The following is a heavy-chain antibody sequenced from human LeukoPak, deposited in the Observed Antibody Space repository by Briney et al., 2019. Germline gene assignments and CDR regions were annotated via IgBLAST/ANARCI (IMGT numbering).Heavy chain of an antibody. J-gene: IGHJ4*02. CDR1: GFTVDNNY. V-gene: IGHV3-53*01. CDR3: ARLIAAAADY. Sequence: GGSLRLSCAASGFTVDNNYMGWVRQPPGKGLEWVSVIYRGGTTYYADSVKGRFTISRDNSKNTLYLQMNSLRAEDTAVYYCARLIAAAADYWGQGTLVTVSS. CDR2: IYRGGTT. D-gene: IGHD6-13*01.